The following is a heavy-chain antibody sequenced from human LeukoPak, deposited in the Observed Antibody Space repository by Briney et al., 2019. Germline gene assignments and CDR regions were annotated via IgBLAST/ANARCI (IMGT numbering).Heavy chain of an antibody. Sequence: GGSLRLSCAASGFTVSSSYLSWVRQAPGKGLEWVAFISYDGINKYYADSVKGRFTISRGNSKNTLYLQMDSLRVEDTAIYYCAKDRELLLWFGELSFDYWGQGTLVIVSS. J-gene: IGHJ4*02. CDR2: ISYDGINK. CDR3: AKDRELLLWFGELSFDY. D-gene: IGHD3-10*01. CDR1: GFTVSSSY. V-gene: IGHV3-30*18.